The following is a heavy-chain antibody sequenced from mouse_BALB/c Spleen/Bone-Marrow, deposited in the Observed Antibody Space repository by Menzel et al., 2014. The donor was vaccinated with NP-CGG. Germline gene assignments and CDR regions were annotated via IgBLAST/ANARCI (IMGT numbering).Heavy chain of an antibody. D-gene: IGHD2-3*01. V-gene: IGHV14-3*02. CDR2: IDPANGNT. J-gene: IGHJ3*01. CDR3: ANDWFAY. Sequence: VQLQQSGAELVKPGASAKLSCTASGFNIKDTYMHWVKQRPERGLEWIGRIDPANGNTKYDPKFQGKATITADTSSNTAHLHLSSLTSEDTAVYYCANDWFAYWGQGTLVTVSA. CDR1: GFNIKDTY.